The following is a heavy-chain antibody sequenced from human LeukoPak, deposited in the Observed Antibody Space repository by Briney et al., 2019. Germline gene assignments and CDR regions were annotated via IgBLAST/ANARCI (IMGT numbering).Heavy chain of an antibody. Sequence: GGSLRLSCAASGFTFSSYEMNWVRQAPGKGLEWVSYISSSGSTIYYADSVKGRFTISRDNAKNSLYLQMNSLRAEDTAVYYCAKDLYYDILTGYSPLGYWGQGTLVTVSS. J-gene: IGHJ4*02. CDR3: AKDLYYDILTGYSPLGY. V-gene: IGHV3-48*03. CDR1: GFTFSSYE. CDR2: ISSSGSTI. D-gene: IGHD3-9*01.